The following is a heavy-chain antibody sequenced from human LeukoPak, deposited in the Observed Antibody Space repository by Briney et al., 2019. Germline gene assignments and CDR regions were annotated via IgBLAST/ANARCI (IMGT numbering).Heavy chain of an antibody. Sequence: PSETLSLTCSVSGGSISSSTYYGGWIRQPPGKGLEWIGSIYYSGDTYYNPSLKSRVTISIDTSKNQFPLKLRSVTAADTAVYYCARVTVPTVTPRLEYSQHWGQGTLVTVSS. D-gene: IGHD4-17*01. V-gene: IGHV4-39*01. J-gene: IGHJ1*01. CDR2: IYYSGDT. CDR3: ARVTVPTVTPRLEYSQH. CDR1: GGSISSSTYY.